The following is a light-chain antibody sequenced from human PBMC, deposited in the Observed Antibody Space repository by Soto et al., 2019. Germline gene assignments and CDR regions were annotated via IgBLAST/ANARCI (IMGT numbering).Light chain of an antibody. CDR1: SSNIGNNY. CDR2: DNN. V-gene: IGLV1-51*01. Sequence: QSVLTQPPSVSAAPGQKVTISCSGGSSNIGNNYISWYQQLPGTAPKLLIYDNNKRPSGIPDRFSGSKSGTSATLGITGPQTGDEADYYCGTWDSSLSAGVFGGGTKLTVL. J-gene: IGLJ2*01. CDR3: GTWDSSLSAGV.